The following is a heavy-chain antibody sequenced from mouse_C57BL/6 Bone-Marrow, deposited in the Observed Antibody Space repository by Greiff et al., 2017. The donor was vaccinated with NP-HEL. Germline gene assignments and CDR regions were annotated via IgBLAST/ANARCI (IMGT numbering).Heavy chain of an antibody. CDR1: GYTFTSYG. CDR3: ARKGVYDGYFVGFAY. D-gene: IGHD2-3*01. V-gene: IGHV1-81*01. CDR2: IYPRSGNT. Sequence: VQLQQSGAELARPGASVKLSCKASGYTFTSYGISWVKQRTGQGLEWIGEIYPRSGNTYYNKKFKGKATLTADKSSSTAYMELRSLTSEDSAVYFCARKGVYDGYFVGFAYWGQGTLVTVSA. J-gene: IGHJ3*01.